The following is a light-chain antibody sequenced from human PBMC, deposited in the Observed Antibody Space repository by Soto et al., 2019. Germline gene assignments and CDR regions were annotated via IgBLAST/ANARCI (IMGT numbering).Light chain of an antibody. CDR2: KAT. CDR1: QTITSW. V-gene: IGKV1-5*03. J-gene: IGKJ4*01. CDR3: QQYRTYPLT. Sequence: DVLMTQSPFTLSASVGDRVTITCRASQTITSWLAWYQQKPGKAPKLLISKATTLESGVPSRFSGGGSGTEFTLTITSLQPDDFATYYCQQYRTYPLTFGGGTTVEIK.